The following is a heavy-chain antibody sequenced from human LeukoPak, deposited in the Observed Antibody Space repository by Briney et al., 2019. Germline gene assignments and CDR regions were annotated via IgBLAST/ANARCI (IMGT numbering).Heavy chain of an antibody. CDR3: ARQRGASGSINWFAP. V-gene: IGHV5-51*01. CDR1: GYSCTTYW. J-gene: IGHJ5*02. Sequence: GESLEISCETSGYSCTTYWIGLVRHMPGTVLEWVGAIYPDDSDTRSSPSFQGQVAISAAKSVRTAFLQRSSLKASDTAMYYCARQRGASGSINWFAPWGQGTLVTVSS. CDR2: IYPDDSDT. D-gene: IGHD3-10*01.